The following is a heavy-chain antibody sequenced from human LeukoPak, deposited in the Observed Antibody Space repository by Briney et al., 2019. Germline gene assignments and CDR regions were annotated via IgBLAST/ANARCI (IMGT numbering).Heavy chain of an antibody. CDR3: ARVHGDYEFFDY. Sequence: SETLSLTCTVSGGSVSSGSYYWSWIRQPPGKGLVWIGYIYYSGSTNYNPSLKSRVTLSVDTSKNQFSLKLSSVTAADTAVYYCARVHGDYEFFDYWGQGTLVTVSS. CDR1: GGSVSSGSYY. J-gene: IGHJ4*02. CDR2: IYYSGST. V-gene: IGHV4-61*01. D-gene: IGHD4-17*01.